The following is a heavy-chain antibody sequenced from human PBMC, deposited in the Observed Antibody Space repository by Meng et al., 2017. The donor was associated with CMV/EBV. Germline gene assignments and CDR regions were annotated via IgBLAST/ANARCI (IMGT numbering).Heavy chain of an antibody. D-gene: IGHD6-19*01. CDR3: ARVAVADYHYYGMDV. CDR2: ISYDGSNK. Sequence: GESLKISCAASGFTFSSYAMHWVRQAPGKGLEWVAVISYDGSNKYYADSVKGRFTISRDNSKNTLYLQMNSLRAEDTAVYYCARVAVADYHYYGMDVWGQGTTVTVSS. CDR1: GFTFSSYA. J-gene: IGHJ6*02. V-gene: IGHV3-30-3*01.